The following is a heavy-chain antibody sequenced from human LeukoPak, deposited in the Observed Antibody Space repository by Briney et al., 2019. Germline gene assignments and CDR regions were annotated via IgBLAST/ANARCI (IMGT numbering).Heavy chain of an antibody. CDR2: IIPIFGTA. V-gene: IGHV1-69*05. CDR1: GGTFSSYA. CDR3: ARSWKEMATMYD. D-gene: IGHD5-24*01. J-gene: IGHJ4*02. Sequence: SVKVSCKASGGTFSSYAISWVRQAPGQGLEWTGGIIPIFGTANYAQKFQGRVTITTDESTSTAYMELSSLRSEDTAVYYCARSWKEMATMYDWGQGTLVTVSS.